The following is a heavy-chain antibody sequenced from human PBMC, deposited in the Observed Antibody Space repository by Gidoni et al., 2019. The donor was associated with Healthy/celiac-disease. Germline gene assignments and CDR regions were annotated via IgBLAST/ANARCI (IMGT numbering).Heavy chain of an antibody. CDR2: INHSGST. CDR1: GGYFSGYY. V-gene: IGHV4-34*01. CDR3: ASSTVVSQDSKGPLDY. Sequence: QVQLQQWGAGLLKPSETLSLTCAVYGGYFSGYYWRWIRQPPGKGLEWIGEINHSGSTNYNPSLKRRVTLSVDTSKNQFSLQLSSVTAADTAVYSCASSTVVSQDSKGPLDYWGQGTLVTVSS. D-gene: IGHD2-15*01. J-gene: IGHJ4*02.